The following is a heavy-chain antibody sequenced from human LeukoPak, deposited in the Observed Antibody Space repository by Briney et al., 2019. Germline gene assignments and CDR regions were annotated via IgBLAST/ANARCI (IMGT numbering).Heavy chain of an antibody. CDR2: LSHSGSS. J-gene: IGHJ3*02. CDR3: ARARYANAWYAFDI. Sequence: SETLSLTCTVSGGSVSSYYWSWIRRPPGRGLEWIAYLSHSGSSDSNPSLTSRVTTLVDTSKNQFSLKLTSVTAADTAVYYCARARYANAWYAFDIWGHGTMVTVSP. D-gene: IGHD2-2*01. V-gene: IGHV4-59*02. CDR1: GGSVSSYY.